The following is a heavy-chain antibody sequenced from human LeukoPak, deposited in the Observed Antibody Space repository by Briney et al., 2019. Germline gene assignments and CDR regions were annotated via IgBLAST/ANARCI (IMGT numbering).Heavy chain of an antibody. CDR2: VYYNGRA. D-gene: IGHD5-12*01. J-gene: IGHJ5*02. CDR1: SGSISSSSYY. V-gene: IGHV4-39*01. CDR3: ARDYGPVATITPNKPISGWFDP. Sequence: PSETLSLTCTISSGSISSSSYYWGWIRQPPGKGLEWIGSVYYNGRASYNPSLKSRVTISVDTSKNQFSLKLSSVTAADTAVYYCARDYGPVATITPNKPISGWFDPWGQGTLVTVSS.